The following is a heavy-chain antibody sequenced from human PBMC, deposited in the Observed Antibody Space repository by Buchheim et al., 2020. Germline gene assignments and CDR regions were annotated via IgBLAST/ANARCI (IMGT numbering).Heavy chain of an antibody. J-gene: IGHJ6*03. CDR3: ARSTGFRMDV. D-gene: IGHD1-14*01. CDR1: GFTFKNHW. CDR2: IKQDGSEK. Sequence: EVQLVESGGGLVQPGGSLRLSCAASGFTFKNHWINWVRQAPGKGLEWVANIKQDGSEKCYVDSVKGRLTISRDNATNSLYLQMNSMRAEDTAVYYCARSTGFRMDVWGKGTT. V-gene: IGHV3-7*01.